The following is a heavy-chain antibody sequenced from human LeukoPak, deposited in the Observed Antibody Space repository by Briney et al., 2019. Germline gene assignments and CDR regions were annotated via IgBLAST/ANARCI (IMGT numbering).Heavy chain of an antibody. CDR3: ARHVSGDYAWLDV. CDR1: GGSISSYY. D-gene: IGHD4-17*01. V-gene: IGHV4-59*08. CDR2: IYYSGST. J-gene: IGHJ6*02. Sequence: SETLSLTCTVSGGSISSYYWSWIRQPPGKGLEWIGYIYYSGSTNYNPSLKSRVTISVDTSKNQFSLKLSSVTAADTAMYYCARHVSGDYAWLDVWGQGTTVTVSS.